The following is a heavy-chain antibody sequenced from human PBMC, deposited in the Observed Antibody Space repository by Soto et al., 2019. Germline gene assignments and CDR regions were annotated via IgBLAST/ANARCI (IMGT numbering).Heavy chain of an antibody. CDR3: ARGTYDYVWGSYRYSYVGY. V-gene: IGHV3-48*02. Sequence: GGSLRLSCAASGFTFSSYSMNWVRQAPGKGLEWVSYISSSSSTIYYADSVKGRFTISRDNAKNSLYLQMNSLRDEDTAVYYCARGTYDYVWGSYRYSYVGYWGQGTLVTVSS. CDR2: ISSSSSTI. J-gene: IGHJ4*02. CDR1: GFTFSSYS. D-gene: IGHD3-16*02.